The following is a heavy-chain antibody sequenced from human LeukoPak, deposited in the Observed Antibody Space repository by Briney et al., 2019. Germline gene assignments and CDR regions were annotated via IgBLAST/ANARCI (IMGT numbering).Heavy chain of an antibody. CDR1: GFTFSSYG. V-gene: IGHV3-33*01. CDR2: IWYDGSNK. D-gene: IGHD3-22*01. CDR3: ARGAYYYDSSGYYLPWFDP. J-gene: IGHJ5*02. Sequence: GGSLRLSCAASGFTFSSYGMHWVRQAPGKGLEWVAVIWYDGSNKYYADSVKGRFTISRDNSKNTLYLQMNSLRAEDTAVYYCARGAYYYDSSGYYLPWFDPWGQGTLVTVSS.